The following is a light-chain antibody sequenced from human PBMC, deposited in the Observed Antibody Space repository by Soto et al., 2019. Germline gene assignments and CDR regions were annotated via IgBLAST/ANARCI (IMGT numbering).Light chain of an antibody. V-gene: IGKV1-5*01. CDR2: DAS. CDR3: QQYSNYLPWT. Sequence: DLQMTQSPSTLSASVGDRVTITCRASQSISNLLAWYQQKPGEAPKLLVFDASKLDNGVPSRFSGSGSATEFTLTITSLQPDDFATYYCQQYSNYLPWTFGQGTKVEV. CDR1: QSISNL. J-gene: IGKJ1*01.